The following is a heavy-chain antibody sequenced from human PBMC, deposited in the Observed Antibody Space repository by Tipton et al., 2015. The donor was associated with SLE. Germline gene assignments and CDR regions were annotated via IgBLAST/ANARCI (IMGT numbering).Heavy chain of an antibody. Sequence: QLVQSGPEVKKPGASVKVSCKTSGYTFTGYYIHWVRQAPGQGLEWMGWIRAYNGHTNYAQKLQGRVTMTTDTSTSTAYMELRNLRSDDTAVYYCARGGFRWSDAFDFWGHGTMVTVSS. CDR3: ARGGFRWSDAFDF. D-gene: IGHD4-23*01. CDR1: GYTFTGYY. CDR2: IRAYNGHT. J-gene: IGHJ3*01. V-gene: IGHV1-18*04.